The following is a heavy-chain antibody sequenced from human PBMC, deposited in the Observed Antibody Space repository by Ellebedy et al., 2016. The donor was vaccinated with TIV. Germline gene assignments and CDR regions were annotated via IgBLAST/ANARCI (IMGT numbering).Heavy chain of an antibody. V-gene: IGHV3-48*04. J-gene: IGHJ4*02. D-gene: IGHD4-23*01. Sequence: GESLKISCAASGFDFSSHNMNWVRQAPGKGPEWVAYVSSRSNAIYYAHSVKGRFTISRDNTKNSLFLQMNSLRADDTAVYYCARGWRVGVTPAFDFWGQGTLVTASS. CDR2: VSSRSNAI. CDR3: ARGWRVGVTPAFDF. CDR1: GFDFSSHN.